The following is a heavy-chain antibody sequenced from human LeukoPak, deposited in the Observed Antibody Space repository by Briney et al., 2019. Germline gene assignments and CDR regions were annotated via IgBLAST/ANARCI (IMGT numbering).Heavy chain of an antibody. Sequence: PSETLSLTCTVSGGSISSSSYYWGWIRQPPGKGLEWIGNIYYSGSTYYNPSLKSRVTISVDTSKNQCSLKLSSVTAADTAVYYCAGTDYGDYVWYFDLWGRGTLVTVSS. CDR2: IYYSGST. CDR1: GGSISSSSYY. J-gene: IGHJ2*01. V-gene: IGHV4-39*01. D-gene: IGHD4-17*01. CDR3: AGTDYGDYVWYFDL.